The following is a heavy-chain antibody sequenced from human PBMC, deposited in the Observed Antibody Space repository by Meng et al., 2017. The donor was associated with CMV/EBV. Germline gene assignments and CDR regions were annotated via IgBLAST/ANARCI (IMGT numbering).Heavy chain of an antibody. V-gene: IGHV4-4*07. CDR1: GGFSGIYC. CDR3: AREMPIAAGGCFDY. CDR2: NYSRGSH. J-gene: IGHJ4*02. Sequence: GGFSGIYCGRRTQRPGARVLEWTARNYSRGSHNNNSPLKRRVTMAVASNKNQSSQKLSSVTAADAAVYYCAREMPIAAGGCFDYWGQGTLVTVSS. D-gene: IGHD6-13*01.